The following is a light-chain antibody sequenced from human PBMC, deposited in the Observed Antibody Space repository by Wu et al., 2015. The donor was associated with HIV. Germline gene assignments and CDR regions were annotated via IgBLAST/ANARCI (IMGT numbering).Light chain of an antibody. CDR3: QQYNNWPLLT. CDR2: GAS. V-gene: IGKV3-15*01. Sequence: EIVLTQSPATLALSPGERATLSCRASQSITVSLAWYQQRPGQAPRLLIYGASTRATGTPGRISGSGSGTEFTLTISSLQSEDFAVYYCQQYNNWPLLTFGGGTKVEIK. J-gene: IGKJ4*01. CDR1: QSITVS.